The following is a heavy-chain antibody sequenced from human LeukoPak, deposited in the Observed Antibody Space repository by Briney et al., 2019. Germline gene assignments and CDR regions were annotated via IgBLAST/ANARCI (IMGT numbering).Heavy chain of an antibody. CDR1: GFTFSSYS. CDR2: ISSSSSYI. Sequence: GGSLRLSCAASGFTFSSYSMNWVRQAPGKGLEWVSSISSSSSYIYYADSVKGRFTISRDNAKNSLYLQMNSLRAEDPAVYYCARVGTTGTTGYFDYWGQGTLVTVSS. CDR3: ARVGTTGTTGYFDY. V-gene: IGHV3-21*01. D-gene: IGHD1-1*01. J-gene: IGHJ4*02.